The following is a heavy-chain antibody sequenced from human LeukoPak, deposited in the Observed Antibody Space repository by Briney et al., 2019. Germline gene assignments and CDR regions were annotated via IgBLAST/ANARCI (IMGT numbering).Heavy chain of an antibody. D-gene: IGHD3-3*01. Sequence: GGTLRLSCAASGFTFSNYAVTWVRQTPGKGLEWVSTISGSDGTTYYADSVKGRFTISRDDSKNTLYLHMNSLRAEDTAVYYCAKEGGSSIWSGSHFDYWGQGTLVTVSS. CDR3: AKEGGSSIWSGSHFDY. V-gene: IGHV3-23*01. CDR1: GFTFSNYA. CDR2: ISGSDGTT. J-gene: IGHJ4*02.